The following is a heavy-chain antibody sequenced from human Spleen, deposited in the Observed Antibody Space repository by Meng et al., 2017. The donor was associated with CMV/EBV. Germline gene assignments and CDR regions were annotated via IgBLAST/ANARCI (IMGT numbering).Heavy chain of an antibody. CDR3: ASSQTGTSVYYYYYGMDV. Sequence: SVKVSCKASGYTFTNYGISWVRQAPGQGLEWMGGIIPIFGTANYAQKFQGRVTITTDESTSTAYMELSSLRSEDTAVYYCASSQTGTSVYYYYYGMDVWGQGTTVTVSS. CDR2: IIPIFGTA. V-gene: IGHV1-69*05. CDR1: GYTFTNYG. J-gene: IGHJ6*02. D-gene: IGHD1-1*01.